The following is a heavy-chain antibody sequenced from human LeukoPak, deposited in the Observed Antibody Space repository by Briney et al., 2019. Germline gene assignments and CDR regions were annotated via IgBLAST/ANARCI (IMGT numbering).Heavy chain of an antibody. Sequence: PGGSLRLSCAASGFTISSNHMSWVRQAPGKGLEWFSVIYSVGSTYYADSVKGRFTISRDNAKNSLYLQMNSLRAEDTAVYYCARDIAAAGTGFDYWGQGTLVSVSS. CDR2: IYSVGST. D-gene: IGHD6-13*01. CDR1: GFTISSNH. CDR3: ARDIAAAGTGFDY. V-gene: IGHV3-53*01. J-gene: IGHJ4*02.